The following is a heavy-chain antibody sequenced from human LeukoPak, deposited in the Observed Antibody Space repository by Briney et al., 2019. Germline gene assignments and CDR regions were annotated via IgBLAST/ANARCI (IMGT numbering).Heavy chain of an antibody. Sequence: SETLSLTCTVSGGFISSSSYYWGWIRQPPGKGLEWIGSIYYSGSTYYNPSLKSRVTISVDTSKNQFSLKLSSVTAADTAVYYCARRVAVAGNAFDYWGQGTLVTVSS. J-gene: IGHJ4*02. CDR2: IYYSGST. CDR3: ARRVAVAGNAFDY. V-gene: IGHV4-39*01. D-gene: IGHD6-19*01. CDR1: GGFISSSSYY.